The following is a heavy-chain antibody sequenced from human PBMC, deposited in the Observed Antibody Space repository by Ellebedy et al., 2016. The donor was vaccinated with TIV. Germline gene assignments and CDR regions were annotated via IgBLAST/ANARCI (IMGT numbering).Heavy chain of an antibody. CDR3: ATNKDYIMGY. D-gene: IGHD4-11*01. V-gene: IGHV3-74*01. CDR2: INTDGTTT. Sequence: PGGSLRLSCAGSGFTFSNYWMSWVRQAPGKGLVWVSRINTDGTTTTYADSVKGRFTISRDNAKNTLYLQMNSLRAEDTAVYYCATNKDYIMGYWGQGTLVTVSS. CDR1: GFTFSNYW. J-gene: IGHJ4*02.